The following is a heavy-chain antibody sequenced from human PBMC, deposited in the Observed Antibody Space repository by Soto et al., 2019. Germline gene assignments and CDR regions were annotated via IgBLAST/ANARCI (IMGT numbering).Heavy chain of an antibody. CDR2: ISYDGSNK. CDR3: AKGAGSYFNPYYYYYYYMDF. J-gene: IGHJ6*03. V-gene: IGHV3-30*18. Sequence: GGSLRLSCAASGCTFSSYGMHWGRQAPGKGLEWVALISYDGSNKYYADSVKGRFTISRDNSKNTLYLQMNSLRAEDTAVYYCAKGAGSYFNPYYYYYYYMDFWCKGTTVTVFS. D-gene: IGHD1-26*01. CDR1: GCTFSSYG.